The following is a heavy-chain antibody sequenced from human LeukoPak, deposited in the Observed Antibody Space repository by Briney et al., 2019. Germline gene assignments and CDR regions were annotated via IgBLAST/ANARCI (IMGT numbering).Heavy chain of an antibody. V-gene: IGHV3-21*01. CDR2: ISSSSSYI. CDR3: AREYYDFWSGRWADY. D-gene: IGHD3-3*01. Sequence: GGSLRLSCAASGFTFSSYSMNWVRQAPGKGLEWVSSISSSSSYIYCADSVKGRFTISRDNAKNSLYLQMNSLRAEDTAVYYCAREYYDFWSGRWADYWGQGTLVTVSS. J-gene: IGHJ4*02. CDR1: GFTFSSYS.